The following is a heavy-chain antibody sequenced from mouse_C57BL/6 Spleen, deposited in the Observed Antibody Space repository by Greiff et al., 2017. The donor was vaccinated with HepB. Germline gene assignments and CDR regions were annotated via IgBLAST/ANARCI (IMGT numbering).Heavy chain of an antibody. V-gene: IGHV1-15*01. Sequence: VQLVESGAELVRPGASVTLSCKASGYTFTDYEMHWVKQTPVHGLEWIGAIDPETGGTAYNQKFKGKAILTADKSSSTAYMELRSLTSEDSAVYYCTTYYSNYVWFAYWGQGTLVTVSA. CDR3: TTYYSNYVWFAY. CDR2: IDPETGGT. CDR1: GYTFTDYE. D-gene: IGHD2-5*01. J-gene: IGHJ3*01.